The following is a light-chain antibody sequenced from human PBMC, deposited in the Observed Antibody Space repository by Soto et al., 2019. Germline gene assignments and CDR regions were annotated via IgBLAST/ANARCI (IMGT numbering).Light chain of an antibody. Sequence: DIVMTQSPLSLPVTPGEPASISCRSSQSLLHSNGYNYLDWYLQKPGQSPPLMIYLGSNRASGVPDRFSGNGSGTDFTLKISIVEAEDVGVYYCMQALQTPVTFGQGTRLEIK. CDR3: MQALQTPVT. V-gene: IGKV2-28*01. CDR2: LGS. J-gene: IGKJ5*01. CDR1: QSLLHSNGYNY.